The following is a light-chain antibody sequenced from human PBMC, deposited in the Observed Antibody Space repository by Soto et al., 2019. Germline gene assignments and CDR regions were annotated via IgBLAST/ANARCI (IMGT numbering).Light chain of an antibody. J-gene: IGKJ4*01. V-gene: IGKV3-15*01. CDR1: QSVSSY. Sequence: EIVMTQSPATLSVSPGERATLSCRASQSVSSYLAWYQHKPGQAPRLLIYGASTRATGIAARFSGSGSGTEFTHTISSLQSEDFAVYYCQQYNAWPLTFGGGTKVEIK. CDR3: QQYNAWPLT. CDR2: GAS.